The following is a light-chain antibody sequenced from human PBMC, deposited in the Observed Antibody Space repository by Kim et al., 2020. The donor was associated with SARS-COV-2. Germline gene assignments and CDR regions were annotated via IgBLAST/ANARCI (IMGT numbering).Light chain of an antibody. CDR1: QSISSK. CDR2: GAS. Sequence: EIVMTQSPATLSVSPGERVTLSCRASQSISSKLAWYQQKPGQAPLLLIYGASSRATGIPARFSGSGSGTEFTLTISSLQSEDFAVYYCQQYSFWYTFGQGTKLEI. CDR3: QQYSFWYT. J-gene: IGKJ2*01. V-gene: IGKV3-15*01.